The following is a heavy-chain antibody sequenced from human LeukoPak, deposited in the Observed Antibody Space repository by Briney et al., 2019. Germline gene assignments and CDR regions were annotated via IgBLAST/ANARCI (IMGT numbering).Heavy chain of an antibody. CDR2: MYPNSGNT. J-gene: IGHJ5*02. CDR1: VHTFSSYD. V-gene: IGHV1-8*01. D-gene: IGHD3-10*01. CDR3: VRGRMVRGVTWWFDP. Sequence: ASVKVSCRASVHTFSSYDTNCVRAATGQGLESMGWMYPNSGNTVYAQKFQGRVTMTRNTSISTAYMELSSLRSEDTAVYYCVRGRMVRGVTWWFDPWGQGSLVTVSS.